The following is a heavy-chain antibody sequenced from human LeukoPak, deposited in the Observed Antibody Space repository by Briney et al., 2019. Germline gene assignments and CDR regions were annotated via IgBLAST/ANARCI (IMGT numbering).Heavy chain of an antibody. Sequence: ASVKVACKTSGYRFTDDYIHWVRQAPGQGLEWMGWISPGTDFTNYAPKFRGRVIMTRDTSISTAYLEVRRLTFDDTAIYYCAPTSEAYTSNWSVWGQGTLVTVSP. D-gene: IGHD3-16*01. V-gene: IGHV1-2*02. CDR1: GYRFTDDY. CDR2: ISPGTDFT. CDR3: APTSEAYTSNWSV. J-gene: IGHJ4*02.